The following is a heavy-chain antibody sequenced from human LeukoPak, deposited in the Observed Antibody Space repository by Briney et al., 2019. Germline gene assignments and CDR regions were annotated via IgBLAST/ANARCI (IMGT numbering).Heavy chain of an antibody. Sequence: GGSLRLSCTASEFTFGDYAISWVRQAPGKGLEWLGFIRSKDNDGTTDYAASVKGRFIISRDDSNSVAYLEMNDLKTEDTAVYYCTKDRWGGGYISRGMDVWGKGTTVTISS. CDR1: EFTFGDYA. D-gene: IGHD5-12*01. J-gene: IGHJ6*04. CDR2: IRSKDNDGTT. CDR3: TKDRWGGGYISRGMDV. V-gene: IGHV3-49*04.